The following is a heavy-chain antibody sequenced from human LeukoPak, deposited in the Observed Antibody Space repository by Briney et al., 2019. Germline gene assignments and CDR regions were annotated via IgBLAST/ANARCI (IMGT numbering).Heavy chain of an antibody. D-gene: IGHD6-13*01. CDR3: AKDSSSWYEGVFDY. V-gene: IGHV3-23*01. Sequence: GGSLRLSCAASGFTFSSYVMHWVRQAPGKGLEWVSVISGGGGSTYYADSVKGRFTISRDNSKNTVYLQMNSLRAEDTAVYYCAKDSSSWYEGVFDYWGRGTLVTVSS. CDR1: GFTFSSYV. CDR2: ISGGGGST. J-gene: IGHJ4*02.